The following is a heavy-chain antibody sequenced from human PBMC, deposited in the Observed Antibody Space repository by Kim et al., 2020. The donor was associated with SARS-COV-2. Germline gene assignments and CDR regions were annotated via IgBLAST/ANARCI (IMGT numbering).Heavy chain of an antibody. D-gene: IGHD2-8*01. Sequence: ASVKVSCKASGYTFTSYAMNWVRQAPGQGLEWMGWINTNTGNPTYAQGFTGRFVFSLDTSVSTAYLQISSLKAEDTAVYYCARATPPYCTNGVCHLDYWGQGTLVTVSS. CDR1: GYTFTSYA. J-gene: IGHJ4*02. CDR2: INTNTGNP. V-gene: IGHV7-4-1*02. CDR3: ARATPPYCTNGVCHLDY.